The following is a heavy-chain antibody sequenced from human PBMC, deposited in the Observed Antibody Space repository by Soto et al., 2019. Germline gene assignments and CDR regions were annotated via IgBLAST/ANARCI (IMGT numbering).Heavy chain of an antibody. J-gene: IGHJ4*02. CDR3: ARYDFGTFDY. D-gene: IGHD4-17*01. V-gene: IGHV4-4*02. CDR1: GDSISSSFW. CDR2: IYHTEST. Sequence: PSETLSLTCAVSGDSISSSFWWSWVRQPPGKGLEWIGEIYHTESTVYNPFLKSRVTISVDKSKNQFSLNLDSVTAADTAVYYCARYDFGTFDYWGRGILVTVS.